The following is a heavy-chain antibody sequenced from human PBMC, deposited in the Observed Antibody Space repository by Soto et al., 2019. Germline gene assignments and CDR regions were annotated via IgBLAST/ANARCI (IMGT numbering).Heavy chain of an antibody. J-gene: IGHJ5*02. V-gene: IGHV4-31*03. Sequence: PSETLSLTCTVSGGSISSGGYYWSWIRQHPGKGLEWIGYIYYSGSTYYNPSLKSRVTISVDTSKNQFSLKLSSVTAADKAVYYCARVGNMVRGVRPYNWFDHWGQGTLVTVSS. CDR1: GGSISSGGYY. CDR2: IYYSGST. D-gene: IGHD3-10*01. CDR3: ARVGNMVRGVRPYNWFDH.